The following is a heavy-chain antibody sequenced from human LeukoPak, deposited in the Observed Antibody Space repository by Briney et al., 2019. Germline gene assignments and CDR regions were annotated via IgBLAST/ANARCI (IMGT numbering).Heavy chain of an antibody. J-gene: IGHJ4*02. D-gene: IGHD2-2*01. V-gene: IGHV3-23*01. CDR3: AKVLLVVVVPAAIRGGFDY. CDR2: ISGSVGSR. Sequence: GGSLRLSCAASGFTFSSYSMGWVRQAPGKGLGWLSVISGSVGSRYYAESVKVRVTISRDNSKNTLYLQMTSLRAEDTAVYYCAKVLLVVVVPAAIRGGFDYWGQGTLVTVSS. CDR1: GFTFSSYS.